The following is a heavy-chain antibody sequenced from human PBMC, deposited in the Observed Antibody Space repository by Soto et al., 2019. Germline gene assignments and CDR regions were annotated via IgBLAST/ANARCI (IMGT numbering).Heavy chain of an antibody. V-gene: IGHV4-30-4*01. J-gene: IGHJ3*02. Sequence: SETLSLTCTVSGGSISSGDYYWSWIRQPPGKGLEWIGYIYYSGSTYYNPSLKSRVTISVDTSKNQFSLKLSSVTAADTAVYYCARVEMATDAFDIWGQGTMVTVSS. CDR2: IYYSGST. CDR1: GGSISSGDYY. D-gene: IGHD5-12*01. CDR3: ARVEMATDAFDI.